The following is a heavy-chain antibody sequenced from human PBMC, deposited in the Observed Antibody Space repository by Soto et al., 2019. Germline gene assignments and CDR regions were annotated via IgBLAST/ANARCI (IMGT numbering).Heavy chain of an antibody. D-gene: IGHD2-21*01. Sequence: QVQLVQSGAEVKKPGASVKVSCKASGYSFSAYYLHWLRQAPGQGPEWMGWINPSSGATKYVEQFQGWVTMTRGKSVSTAYMELSGLRSNDTIVYYCTRVVGRNRASLGAFDIWGQGTMVTVSS. CDR1: GYSFSAYY. CDR3: TRVVGRNRASLGAFDI. J-gene: IGHJ3*02. V-gene: IGHV1-2*04. CDR2: INPSSGAT.